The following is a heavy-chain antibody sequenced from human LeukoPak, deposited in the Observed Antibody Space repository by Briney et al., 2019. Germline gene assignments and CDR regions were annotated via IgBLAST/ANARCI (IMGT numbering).Heavy chain of an antibody. CDR1: GGSISSGDYY. V-gene: IGHV4-30-4*08. J-gene: IGHJ3*02. CDR3: ARCLMNCSGGSCYPIDAFDI. D-gene: IGHD2-15*01. CDR2: IYYSGST. Sequence: PSETLSLTCTVAGGSISSGDYYWSWIRQPPGKGLEWIGYIYYSGSTYYNPSLKSRVTISVDTSKNQFSLKLSSVTAADTAVYYCARCLMNCSGGSCYPIDAFDIWGQGTMVTVSS.